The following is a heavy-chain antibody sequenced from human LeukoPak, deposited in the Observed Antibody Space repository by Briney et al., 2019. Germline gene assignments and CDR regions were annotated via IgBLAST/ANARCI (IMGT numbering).Heavy chain of an antibody. J-gene: IGHJ4*02. CDR2: INAGNGNT. CDR3: VRVGREVGATSTNYFDY. D-gene: IGHD1-26*01. V-gene: IGHV1-3*01. Sequence: ASVKVSCKASGYTFTSYAMHWVRQAPGQRLEWMGWINAGNGNTKYSQKFQGRVTITRDTSASTAYMELSSLRSEDTAVYSCVRVGREVGATSTNYFDYWGQGTLVTVSS. CDR1: GYTFTSYA.